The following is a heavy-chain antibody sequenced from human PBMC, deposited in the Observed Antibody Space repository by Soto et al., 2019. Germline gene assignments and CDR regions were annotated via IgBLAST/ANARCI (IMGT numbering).Heavy chain of an antibody. D-gene: IGHD5-12*01. J-gene: IGHJ4*02. Sequence: SETLSLTCVAYGGSFSDYYCSWIRQPPGKGVEWIGEIDHSGSTNYNPALKGRVTISVDTYKIRYSLKLSSVTAADTAVYYCARRDGYLSFDLWGLGTLVTVSS. CDR1: GGSFSDYY. CDR3: ARRDGYLSFDL. V-gene: IGHV4-34*01. CDR2: IDHSGST.